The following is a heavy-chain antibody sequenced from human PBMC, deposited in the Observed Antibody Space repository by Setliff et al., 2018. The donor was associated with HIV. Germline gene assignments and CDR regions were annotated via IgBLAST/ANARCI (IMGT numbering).Heavy chain of an antibody. CDR1: GYTFTGYY. J-gene: IGHJ5*02. CDR2: IGPRNADR. D-gene: IGHD2-15*01. Sequence: ASVKVSCKASGYTFTGYYMHWVRQAPGQGLEWMGWIGPRNADRRISQRFRGRVSLTSDDTAVYYCARGPEGYCGSGTCYLFGGLDPWGQGTLVTVSS. V-gene: IGHV1-2*02. CDR3: GGLDP.